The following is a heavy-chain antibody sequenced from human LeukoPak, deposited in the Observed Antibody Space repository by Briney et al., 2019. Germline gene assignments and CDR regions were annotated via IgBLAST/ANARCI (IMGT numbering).Heavy chain of an antibody. CDR2: IKQDGSEK. D-gene: IGHD6-19*01. Sequence: GGSLRLSCAASGFTFSSFWMGWVRQAPGKGLEWVATIKQDGSEKYSVDSVKGRFTISRDNAKNSLYLQMNSLRAEDTAVYFCARDNSSAWYGLIDYWGQGSLVTVSS. V-gene: IGHV3-7*01. J-gene: IGHJ4*02. CDR3: ARDNSSAWYGLIDY. CDR1: GFTFSSFW.